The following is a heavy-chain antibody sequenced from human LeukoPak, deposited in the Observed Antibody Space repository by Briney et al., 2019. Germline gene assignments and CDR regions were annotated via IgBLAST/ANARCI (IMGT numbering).Heavy chain of an antibody. J-gene: IGHJ6*02. CDR3: ARGGTWPSSAGYYYYYGMDA. Sequence: ASVKVSCKASGYTFTSYAMHWVRQAPGQRLEWMGWINAGTGDTKYSQKFQGRVTITRDTSASTAYMELSSLRSEDTAVYYCARGGTWPSSAGYYYYYGMDAWGQGTTVTVSS. CDR1: GYTFTSYA. CDR2: INAGTGDT. V-gene: IGHV1-3*01. D-gene: IGHD6-6*01.